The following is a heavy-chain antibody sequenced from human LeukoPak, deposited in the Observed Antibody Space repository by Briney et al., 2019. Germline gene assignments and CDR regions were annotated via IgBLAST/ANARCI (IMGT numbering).Heavy chain of an antibody. Sequence: PGGSLRLSCAASGFTFSSYAMSWVRQAPGEGLEWISYISSSSGTLYYADSVKGRFTISRDNAKNSLYLQMNSLRAEDTAVYYCARDPVVVTAPDAFDIWGQGTMVTVAS. CDR1: GFTFSSYA. CDR3: ARDPVVVTAPDAFDI. D-gene: IGHD2-21*02. J-gene: IGHJ3*02. V-gene: IGHV3-48*01. CDR2: ISSSSGTL.